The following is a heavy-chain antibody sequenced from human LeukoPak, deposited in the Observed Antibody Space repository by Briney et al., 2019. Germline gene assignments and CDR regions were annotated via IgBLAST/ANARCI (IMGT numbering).Heavy chain of an antibody. CDR3: ARGFAGRWRYYYDSGGYYYEYYSDY. D-gene: IGHD3-22*01. CDR2: INHSGST. V-gene: IGHV4-34*01. Sequence: SETLSLTCAVYGGSFSGYYWSWIRQPPGKGLEWIGEINHSGSTNYNPSLKSRVTISVDTSKNQFSLKLSSVTAADTAVYYCARGFAGRWRYYYDSGGYYYEYYSDYWGQGTLVTVSS. J-gene: IGHJ4*02. CDR1: GGSFSGYY.